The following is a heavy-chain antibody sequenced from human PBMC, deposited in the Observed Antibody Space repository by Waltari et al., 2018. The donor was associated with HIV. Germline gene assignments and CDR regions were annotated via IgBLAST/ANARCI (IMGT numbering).Heavy chain of an antibody. Sequence: QVQLQQWGAGLLKPSETLSLTCAVYGGSFSGYYWSWIRQPPGKGLEWIGEINVRGSPNSNPSLKSRVTISIATSMNQCPLKLNSVTAADTAAYYSASLVVILQWGRFDPWGQGPRVTVSS. CDR3: ASLVVILQWGRFDP. J-gene: IGHJ5*02. D-gene: IGHD3-22*01. V-gene: IGHV4-34*01. CDR2: INVRGSP. CDR1: GGSFSGYY.